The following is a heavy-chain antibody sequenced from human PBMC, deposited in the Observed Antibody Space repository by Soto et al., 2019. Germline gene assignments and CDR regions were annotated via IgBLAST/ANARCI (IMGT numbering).Heavy chain of an antibody. CDR1: GFTFSSYA. CDR2: ISGSGGST. J-gene: IGHJ6*02. D-gene: IGHD2-15*01. CDR3: AKRACSGGSCYSLDV. Sequence: GGSLRLACAASGFTFSSYAMSWVRQAPGKGLEWVSAISGSGGSTYYADSVKGRFTISRDNSKNTLYLQMNSLRAEDTAVYYCAKRACSGGSCYSLDVWGQGTTVTVSS. V-gene: IGHV3-23*01.